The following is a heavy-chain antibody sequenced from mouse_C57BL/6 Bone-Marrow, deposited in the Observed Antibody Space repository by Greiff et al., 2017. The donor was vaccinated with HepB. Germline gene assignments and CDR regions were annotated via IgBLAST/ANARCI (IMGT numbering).Heavy chain of an antibody. D-gene: IGHD1-1*01. CDR2: FHPYNDDT. J-gene: IGHJ2*01. CDR1: GYTFTTYP. Sequence: VQLVESGAELVKPGASVKMSCKASGYTFTTYPIEWMKQNHGKSLEWIGNFHPYNDDTKYNEKFKGKATLTVEKSSSTVYLELSRLTSDDSAVYYCARSLYYGSSYGYWGQGTTLTVSS. V-gene: IGHV1-47*01. CDR3: ARSLYYGSSYGY.